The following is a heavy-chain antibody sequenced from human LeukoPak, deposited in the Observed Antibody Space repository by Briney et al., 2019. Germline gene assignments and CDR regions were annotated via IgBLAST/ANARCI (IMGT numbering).Heavy chain of an antibody. CDR1: GLTFTSNT. CDR3: ARTLLYCSGGNCYPTRFDY. V-gene: IGHV3-23*01. D-gene: IGHD2-15*01. Sequence: GGSLRLSCAAAGLTFTSNTMSWVRQAPGKGLEWVSAFIGSGGTYYADSVRGRFTISRDNSKNTLYLQMSSLRAEDTALYYCARTLLYCSGGNCYPTRFDYWGQGTLVTVSS. CDR2: FIGSGGT. J-gene: IGHJ4*02.